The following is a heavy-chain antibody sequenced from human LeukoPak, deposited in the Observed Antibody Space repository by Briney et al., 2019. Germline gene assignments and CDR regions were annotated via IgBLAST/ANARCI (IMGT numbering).Heavy chain of an antibody. V-gene: IGHV3-30*18. CDR2: ISYDGSNK. CDR1: GFTFSSYG. J-gene: IGHJ4*02. CDR3: AKVSIAAAGAYYFDY. Sequence: GGSLRLSCAASGFTFSSYGMHWVRQAPGKGLEWVAVISYDGSNKYYADSVKGRFTISRDNSKNTLYLQMNSLRAEDAAVYYCAKVSIAAAGAYYFDYWGQGTLVTVSS. D-gene: IGHD6-13*01.